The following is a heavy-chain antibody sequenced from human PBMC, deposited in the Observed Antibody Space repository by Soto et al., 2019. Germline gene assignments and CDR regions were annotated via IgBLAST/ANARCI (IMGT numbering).Heavy chain of an antibody. Sequence: GGSLRLSCAGSGFTFDDSYMSWIRQAPGKGLEWLSYISPGSRYPAYADSVKGRFTITRDNAKRSLYLQMMSLTAEDTAIYYCVRGGGGGLFDPWGQGTMVTVSS. CDR3: VRGGGGGLFDP. J-gene: IGHJ5*02. CDR1: GFTFDDSY. D-gene: IGHD2-15*01. V-gene: IGHV3-11*06. CDR2: ISPGSRYP.